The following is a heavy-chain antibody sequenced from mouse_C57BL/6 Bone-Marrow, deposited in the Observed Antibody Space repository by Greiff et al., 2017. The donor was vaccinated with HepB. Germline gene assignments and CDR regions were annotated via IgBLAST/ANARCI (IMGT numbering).Heavy chain of an antibody. CDR1: GFSLTSYG. D-gene: IGHD1-1*01. CDR3: AREDYYGSSLAY. V-gene: IGHV2-2*01. J-gene: IGHJ3*01. CDR2: IWSGGST. Sequence: QVQLQQSGPGLVQPSQSLSITCTVSGFSLTSYGVHWVRQSPGKGLEWLGVIWSGGSTDYNAAFISRLSISKDNSKSQVFFKMNSLQADDTAIYYCAREDYYGSSLAYWGQGTLVTVSA.